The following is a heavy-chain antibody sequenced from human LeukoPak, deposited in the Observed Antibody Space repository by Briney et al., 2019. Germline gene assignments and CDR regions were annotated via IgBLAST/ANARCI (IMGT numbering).Heavy chain of an antibody. J-gene: IGHJ6*03. Sequence: PGGSLRLSCAASGFTLSNYSIHWVRQAPGKGLVWVSRINTDGSSTNYADSVRGRFTVSRDNAKKSLYLQMDSLRAEDTAVYYCARAYSESYGLGYYYMDVWGKGNTVTVSS. V-gene: IGHV3-74*01. CDR2: INTDGSST. CDR1: GFTLSNYS. CDR3: ARAYSESYGLGYYYMDV. D-gene: IGHD1-26*01.